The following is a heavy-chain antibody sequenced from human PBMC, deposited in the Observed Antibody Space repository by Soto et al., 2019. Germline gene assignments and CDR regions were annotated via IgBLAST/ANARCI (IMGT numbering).Heavy chain of an antibody. CDR1: GGTFSSYA. V-gene: IGHV1-69*06. Sequence: SVKVSCKASGGTFSSYAISWVRQAPGQGLEWMGGIIPIFGTANYAQKFQGRVTITADKSTSTAYMELNSLRAEDTAVYYCARDVAIAAAFDYWGQGTLVTVSS. J-gene: IGHJ4*02. CDR3: ARDVAIAAAFDY. D-gene: IGHD6-13*01. CDR2: IIPIFGTA.